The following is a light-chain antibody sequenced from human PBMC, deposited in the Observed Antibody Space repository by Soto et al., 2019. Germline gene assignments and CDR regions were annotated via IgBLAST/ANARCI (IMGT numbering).Light chain of an antibody. CDR2: DAS. J-gene: IGKJ4*01. Sequence: EIVLTQSPATLSLSPGQSATLSCRASQSVGSYLAWYQQKPGQAPRLLIYDASNRATGIPARFSGSGSGTDFTLTISSLEPEYFAVYYCQQRSDWPLTFGGGTKVEIK. V-gene: IGKV3-11*01. CDR3: QQRSDWPLT. CDR1: QSVGSY.